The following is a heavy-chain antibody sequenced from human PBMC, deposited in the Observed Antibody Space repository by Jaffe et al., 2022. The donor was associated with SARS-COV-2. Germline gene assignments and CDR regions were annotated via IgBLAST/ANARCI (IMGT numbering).Heavy chain of an antibody. Sequence: EVQLVESGGGLVKPGGSLRLSCAASGFTFSNAWMSWVRQAPGKGLEWVGRIKSKTDGGTTDYAAPVKGRFTISRDDSKNTLYLQMNSLKTEDTAVYYCTTDQNVPGYYDSSGYFDYWGQGTLVTVSS. D-gene: IGHD3-22*01. CDR1: GFTFSNAW. CDR2: IKSKTDGGTT. J-gene: IGHJ4*02. V-gene: IGHV3-15*01. CDR3: TTDQNVPGYYDSSGYFDY.